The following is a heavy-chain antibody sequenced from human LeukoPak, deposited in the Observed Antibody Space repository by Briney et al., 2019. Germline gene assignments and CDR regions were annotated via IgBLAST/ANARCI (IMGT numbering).Heavy chain of an antibody. CDR3: ARANDNTV. V-gene: IGHV3-21*01. CDR1: GFTFSSYS. D-gene: IGHD3-9*01. J-gene: IGHJ4*02. Sequence: GGSLRLSCAASGFTFSSYSMNWVSQAPGKGLEWVSSIGSGSSYIYYADSVKGRFTISRDNAKNSLYLQMDSLRAEDTAVYYCARANDNTVWGQGTLVTVSS. CDR2: IGSGSSYI.